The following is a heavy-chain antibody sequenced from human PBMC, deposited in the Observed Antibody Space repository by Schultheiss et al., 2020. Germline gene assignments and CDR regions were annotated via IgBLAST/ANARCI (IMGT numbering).Heavy chain of an antibody. CDR1: GFTFSNAW. CDR3: ARAGYSGYDRPSSPFDY. Sequence: GGSLRLSCAASGFTFSNAWMSWVRQAPGKGLEWVAVIWYDGSNKYYADSVKGRFTISRDNSKNTLYLQMNSLRAEDTAVYYCARAGYSGYDRPSSPFDYWGQGTLVTVSS. D-gene: IGHD5-12*01. CDR2: IWYDGSNK. J-gene: IGHJ4*02. V-gene: IGHV3-33*08.